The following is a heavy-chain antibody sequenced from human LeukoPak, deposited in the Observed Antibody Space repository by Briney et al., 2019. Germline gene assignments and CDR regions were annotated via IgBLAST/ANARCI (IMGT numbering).Heavy chain of an antibody. Sequence: GGSLRLSCAASGFTFSSYSMNWVRQAPGKGLEWVSSISSSSSYIYYADSVKGRFTISRDNAKNSLYLQMNSLRAEDTAVYYCATQREAYYYYMDVWGKGTTVTISS. CDR2: ISSSSSYI. J-gene: IGHJ6*03. CDR3: ATQREAYYYYMDV. V-gene: IGHV3-21*01. CDR1: GFTFSSYS.